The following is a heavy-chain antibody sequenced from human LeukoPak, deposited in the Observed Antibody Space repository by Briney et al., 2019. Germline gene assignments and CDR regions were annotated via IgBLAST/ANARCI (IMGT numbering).Heavy chain of an antibody. CDR2: IYYSGST. CDR3: ARDSGDCSGGSCYRTVDY. CDR1: GGSISSYY. D-gene: IGHD2-15*01. V-gene: IGHV4-59*01. J-gene: IGHJ4*02. Sequence: SETLSLTCTVSGGSISSYYWSWIRQPPGKGLEWIGYIYYSGSTNYNPSLKSRVTISVDTSKNQFSLKLSSVTAADTAVYYCARDSGDCSGGSCYRTVDYWGQGTLVTVSP.